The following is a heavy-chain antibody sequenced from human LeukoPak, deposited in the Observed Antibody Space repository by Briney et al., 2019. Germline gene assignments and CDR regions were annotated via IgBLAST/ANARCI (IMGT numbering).Heavy chain of an antibody. V-gene: IGHV3-74*01. CDR1: GFTFSSYW. D-gene: IGHD4-23*01. Sequence: GRSLRLSCAASGFTFSSYWMHWVRQAPGKGLVWVSLINSDGSSTSYADSVKGRFTISRDNAKNTLYLQMNSLRAEDTAVYYCARARYGGNYYFDYWGQGTLVTVSS. CDR3: ARARYGGNYYFDY. CDR2: INSDGSST. J-gene: IGHJ4*02.